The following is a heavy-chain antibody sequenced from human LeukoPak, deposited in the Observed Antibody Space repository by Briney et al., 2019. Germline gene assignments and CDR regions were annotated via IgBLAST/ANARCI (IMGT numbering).Heavy chain of an antibody. J-gene: IGHJ4*02. Sequence: GGSLRLSCAASGFTFSSYGMHWVRQAPGKGLEWVAVIWYDGSNKYYADSVKGRFTISRDNSKNTLYLPMNSLRAEDTAVYYCAKGHSSGYYYESAWFDYWGQGTLVTVSS. V-gene: IGHV3-33*06. CDR2: IWYDGSNK. CDR3: AKGHSSGYYYESAWFDY. D-gene: IGHD3-22*01. CDR1: GFTFSSYG.